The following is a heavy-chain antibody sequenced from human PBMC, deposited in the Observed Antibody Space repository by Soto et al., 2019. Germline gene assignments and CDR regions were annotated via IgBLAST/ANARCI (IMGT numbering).Heavy chain of an antibody. CDR1: GFTFSSYA. Sequence: PGGSLRLSCAASGFTFSSYAMHWVRQAPGKGLEWVAVISYDGSNKYYADSVKGRFTISRDNSKNTLYLQMNSLRAEDTAVYYCARDYSSSWYQYYYYYYGMDVWGQGTTVTVSS. J-gene: IGHJ6*02. D-gene: IGHD6-13*01. V-gene: IGHV3-30-3*01. CDR3: ARDYSSSWYQYYYYYYGMDV. CDR2: ISYDGSNK.